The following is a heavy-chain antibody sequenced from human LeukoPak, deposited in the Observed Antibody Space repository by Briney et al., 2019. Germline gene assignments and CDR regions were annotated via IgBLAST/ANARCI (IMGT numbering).Heavy chain of an antibody. Sequence: ASVKVSCKASGYTFTSYYMHWVRQAPGQGLEWMGWINPNSGGTNYAQKFQGRVTMTRDTSISTAYMELSRLRSDDTAVYYCARVDSSGWNLNWFDPWGQGTLVTVSS. CDR1: GYTFTSYY. CDR3: ARVDSSGWNLNWFDP. D-gene: IGHD6-19*01. V-gene: IGHV1-2*02. CDR2: INPNSGGT. J-gene: IGHJ5*02.